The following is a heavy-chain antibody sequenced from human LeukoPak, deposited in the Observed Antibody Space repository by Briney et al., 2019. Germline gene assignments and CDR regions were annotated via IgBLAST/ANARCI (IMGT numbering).Heavy chain of an antibody. J-gene: IGHJ6*02. CDR3: AKALRYCGSTSCYEYYYGMDV. D-gene: IGHD2-2*01. CDR2: ISGSGGST. CDR1: GFTFSSYG. V-gene: IGHV3-23*01. Sequence: PGGSLRLSCAASGFTFSSYGMSRVRQAPGKGLEWVSAISGSGGSTSYADSVKGRFTISRDNSKNTLYLQMNSLRAEDTAVYYCAKALRYCGSTSCYEYYYGMDVWGQGTTVTVSS.